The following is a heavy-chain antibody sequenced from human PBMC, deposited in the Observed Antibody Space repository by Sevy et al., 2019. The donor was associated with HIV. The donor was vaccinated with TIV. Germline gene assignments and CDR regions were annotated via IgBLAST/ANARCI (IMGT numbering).Heavy chain of an antibody. D-gene: IGHD4-17*01. CDR2: IRSTGTDK. CDR1: GFTFSYYS. CDR3: ARARGYGDYGGEFDY. J-gene: IGHJ4*02. V-gene: IGHV3-21*01. Sequence: GGSLRLSCAASGFTFSYYSMNWVRQAPGKGLEWVSSIRSTGTDKRCADSVKGRFTISRDNAQNSLSLQMNSLRAEDTAVYYCARARGYGDYGGEFDYWGQGTLVTVSS.